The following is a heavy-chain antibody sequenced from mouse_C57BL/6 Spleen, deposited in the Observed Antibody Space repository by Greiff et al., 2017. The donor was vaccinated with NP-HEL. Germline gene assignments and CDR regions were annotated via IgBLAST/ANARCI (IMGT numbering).Heavy chain of an antibody. CDR2: INPSTGGT. J-gene: IGHJ3*01. CDR1: GYSFTGYY. Sequence: VQLQQSGPELVKPGASVKISCKASGYSFTGYYMNWVKQSPEKSLEWIGEINPSTGGTTYNQKFKAKATLTVDKSSSTAYMQLKSLTSEDSAVYDCARSSSYWGQGTLVTVSA. V-gene: IGHV1-42*01. CDR3: ARSSSY.